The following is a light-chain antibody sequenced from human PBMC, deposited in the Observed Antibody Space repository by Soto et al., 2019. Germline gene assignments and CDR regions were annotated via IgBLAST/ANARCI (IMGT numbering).Light chain of an antibody. J-gene: IGLJ2*01. CDR2: YDD. CDR3: AAWDDSLNGVL. CDR1: SSNIGNNA. Sequence: QSVLTQPPSVSEAPRQRVTISCSGSSSNIGNNAVNWYQQLPGKAPKLLIYYDDLLPSGVSDRFSGSKSGTSASLAISGLQSEDGAEYYCAAWDDSLNGVLFGGGTKLTVL. V-gene: IGLV1-36*01.